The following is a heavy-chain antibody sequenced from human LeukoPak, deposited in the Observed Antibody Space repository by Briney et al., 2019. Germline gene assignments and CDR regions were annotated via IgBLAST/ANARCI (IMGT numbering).Heavy chain of an antibody. CDR2: ISSSGSTI. J-gene: IGHJ4*02. CDR3: ARDFYNGSGLENFDY. D-gene: IGHD6-19*01. V-gene: IGHV3-48*03. CDR1: GFTFSSYE. Sequence: PGGSLRLSCAASGFTFSSYEMNWVRQAPGKGLEWVSYISSSGSTIYYADSVKGRFTISRDNAKNSLYLQMNSLRAEDTAVYYCARDFYNGSGLENFDYWGQGTLVTVSS.